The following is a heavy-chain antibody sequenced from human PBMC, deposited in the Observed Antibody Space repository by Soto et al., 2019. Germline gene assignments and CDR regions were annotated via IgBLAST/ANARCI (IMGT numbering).Heavy chain of an antibody. CDR2: ISGSGGST. Sequence: GGSLRLSCAASGFIFSSYAMNWVRQAPGKGLEWVSAISGSGGSTYYADSVKGRFTISRDNAKNSLYLQMNSLRAEDTAVYYCARGYDFWSGYYYPYGMDVWGQGTTVTVSS. CDR1: GFIFSSYA. CDR3: ARGYDFWSGYYYPYGMDV. J-gene: IGHJ6*02. V-gene: IGHV3-23*01. D-gene: IGHD3-3*01.